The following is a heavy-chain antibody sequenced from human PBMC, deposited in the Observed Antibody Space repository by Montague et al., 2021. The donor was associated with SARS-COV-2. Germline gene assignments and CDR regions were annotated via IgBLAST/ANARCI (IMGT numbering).Heavy chain of an antibody. D-gene: IGHD6-19*01. V-gene: IGHV6-1*01. Sequence: CAISGDSVSSSTVAWNWLRQSPSRGLEWLGRTYFRCSFYNDYALSVKSRLNIQPDSAKNQFSLQLTSVTPEDTAIYYCTRQDTSGWLTFDYWGQGMLVTVSS. CDR2: TYFRCSFYN. J-gene: IGHJ4*02. CDR3: TRQDTSGWLTFDY. CDR1: GDSVSSSTVA.